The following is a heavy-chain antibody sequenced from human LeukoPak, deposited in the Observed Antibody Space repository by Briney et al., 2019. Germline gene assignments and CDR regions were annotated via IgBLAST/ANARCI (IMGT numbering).Heavy chain of an antibody. V-gene: IGHV3-23*01. CDR3: AKDRVGSYVLNWFDP. Sequence: RAGGSLRLSCAASGFTFSSYAMSWVRQAPGKGLEWVSAISGSGGSTYYADSVKGRFTISRDNSKNTLYLQMHSLSAEDTPVYHCAKDRVGSYVLNWFDPWGQGPLVPVSS. J-gene: IGHJ5*02. CDR1: GFTFSSYA. CDR2: ISGSGGST. D-gene: IGHD1-26*01.